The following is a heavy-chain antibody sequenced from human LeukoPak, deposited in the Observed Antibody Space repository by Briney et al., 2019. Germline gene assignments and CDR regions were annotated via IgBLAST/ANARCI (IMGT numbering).Heavy chain of an antibody. J-gene: IGHJ4*02. V-gene: IGHV3-33*03. CDR1: GFTFSSYG. D-gene: IGHD6-19*01. CDR2: IWYEGSNK. Sequence: PGGSLRLSCAASGFTFSSYGMHWVRQAPGEGLEWVAVIWYEGSNKYYADSVKGRFTISRDDAKNSLFLQMNSLRAEDTAVYYCATIAVAASSESYFHYWGQGTLVTVSS. CDR3: ATIAVAASSESYFHY.